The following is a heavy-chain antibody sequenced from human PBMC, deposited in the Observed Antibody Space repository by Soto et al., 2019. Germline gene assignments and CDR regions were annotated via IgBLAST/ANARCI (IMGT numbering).Heavy chain of an antibody. CDR1: GGSFSGYY. CDR2: INHSGST. Sequence: SETLSLTCAAYGGSFSGYYWSWIRQPPGKGLEWIGEINHSGSTNYNPSLKSRVTISVDTSKNQFSLKLSSVTAADTAVYYCARGSFLLRYFGPPYYYGMDVWGQGTTVTVSS. V-gene: IGHV4-34*01. CDR3: ARGSFLLRYFGPPYYYGMDV. D-gene: IGHD3-9*01. J-gene: IGHJ6*02.